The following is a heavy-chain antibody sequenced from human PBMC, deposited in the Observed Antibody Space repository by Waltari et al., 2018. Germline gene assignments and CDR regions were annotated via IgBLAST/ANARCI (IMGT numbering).Heavy chain of an antibody. V-gene: IGHV3-21*01. J-gene: IGHJ6*03. CDR2: ISSSSSYI. CDR1: GFTFSSYS. D-gene: IGHD6-13*01. Sequence: EVQLVESGGGLVKPGGSLRLYCAASGFTFSSYSMNWVRQAPGKGLEWVSSISSSSSYIYYADSVKGRFTISRDNAKNSLYLQMNSLRAEDTAVYYCARDRAAALHYYYYYMDVWGKGTTVTVSS. CDR3: ARDRAAALHYYYYYMDV.